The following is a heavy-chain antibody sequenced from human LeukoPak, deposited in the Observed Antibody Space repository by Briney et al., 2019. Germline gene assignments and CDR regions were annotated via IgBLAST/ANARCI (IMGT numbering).Heavy chain of an antibody. CDR3: ARDTAAALDY. V-gene: IGHV3-72*01. J-gene: IGHJ4*02. CDR1: GFTLSSYA. D-gene: IGHD6-13*01. Sequence: GGSLRLSCAASGFTLSSYAMNWVRQAPGKGLEWIARTKNKPDNYVTQYAASVKGRFTSSRDDSKNSLSLQMNSLKIEDTAVYYCARDTAAALDYWGQGILVTVSS. CDR2: TKNKPDNYVT.